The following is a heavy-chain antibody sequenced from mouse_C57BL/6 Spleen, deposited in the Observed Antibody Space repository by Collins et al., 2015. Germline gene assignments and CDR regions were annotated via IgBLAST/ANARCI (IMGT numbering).Heavy chain of an antibody. D-gene: IGHD2-1*01. CDR2: ISYDGSN. V-gene: IGHV3-6*01. CDR3: AREEDYGNFYFDY. Sequence: GNKLEWMGYISYDGSNNYNPSLKNRISITRDTSKNQFFLKLNSVTTEDTATYYCAREEDYGNFYFDYWGQGTTLTVSS. J-gene: IGHJ2*01.